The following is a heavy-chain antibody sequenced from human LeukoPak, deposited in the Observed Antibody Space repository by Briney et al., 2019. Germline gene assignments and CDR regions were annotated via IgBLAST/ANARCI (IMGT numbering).Heavy chain of an antibody. J-gene: IGHJ6*02. CDR3: ARARRAHYYYGMDV. CDR1: GYTFTGYY. Sequence: GASVKVSGKASGYTFTGYYMHWVRQAAGQGLEWMGWINPNSGGTNYAQKFQGRVTMTRGTYISKAYMELSRMRSDDTAVYYCARARRAHYYYGMDVWGQGTTVTVSS. CDR2: INPNSGGT. V-gene: IGHV1-2*02.